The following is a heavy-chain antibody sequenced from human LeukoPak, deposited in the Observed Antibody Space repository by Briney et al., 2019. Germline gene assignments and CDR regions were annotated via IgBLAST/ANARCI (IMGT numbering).Heavy chain of an antibody. V-gene: IGHV6-1*01. CDR1: GDSVSSSSSA. CDR2: TYYSSKWYN. J-gene: IGHJ4*02. D-gene: IGHD3-3*01. Sequence: SQTLSLTCAISGDSVSSSSSAWNWSRQSPSRGLEWLGRTYYSSKWYNDYAVSVKSRMTIDPDASKNQFSLHLNSVTPEDTAIYYCARGWLKTGWSDWGQGALVTVSS. CDR3: ARGWLKTGWSD.